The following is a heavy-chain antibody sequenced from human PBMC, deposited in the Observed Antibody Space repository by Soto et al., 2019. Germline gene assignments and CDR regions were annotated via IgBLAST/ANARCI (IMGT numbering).Heavy chain of an antibody. D-gene: IGHD2-2*01. J-gene: IGHJ6*02. CDR2: TYYRSKWYN. CDR1: GGSVSNTSAA. V-gene: IGHV6-1*01. Sequence: SQTLSLIGTISGGSVSNTSAALNLIRHSQSRGIEWLGRTYYRSKWYNDYAVSVKSRITINPDTSKNQFSLQLNSVTPEDTAVYYCARVVPAAIPYYYYGMDVWGQGTTVTVSS. CDR3: ARVVPAAIPYYYYGMDV.